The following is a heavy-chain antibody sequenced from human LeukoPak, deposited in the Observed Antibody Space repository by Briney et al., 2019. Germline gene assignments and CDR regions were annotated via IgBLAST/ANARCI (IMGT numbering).Heavy chain of an antibody. CDR3: ARGSGSSSWYAAFDY. CDR2: INWNGGST. J-gene: IGHJ4*02. Sequence: GGSLRLSHAASGLTLDDYGLRWLRQPPGKGLDWVSGINWNGGSTGYADSVKGRFTISRDNAKNSLYLQMNSLRAEDTALYHCARGSGSSSWYAAFDYWGQGTLVTVSS. V-gene: IGHV3-20*01. D-gene: IGHD6-13*01. CDR1: GLTLDDYG.